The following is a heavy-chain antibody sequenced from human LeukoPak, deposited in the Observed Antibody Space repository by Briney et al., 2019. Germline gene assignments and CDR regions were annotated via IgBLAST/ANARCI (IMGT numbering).Heavy chain of an antibody. CDR3: VKDGSGSDYNWFDP. CDR2: IYNSGST. J-gene: IGHJ5*02. CDR1: GGSISSYY. Sequence: PSETLSLTCTVSGGSISSYYWNWIRQPPGKGLEWIGHIYNSGSTNYNPSLKSRVTISVDTSKNQFSLKLSSVTAADTAVYYCVKDGSGSDYNWFDPWGQGTLVTVSS. D-gene: IGHD1-26*01. V-gene: IGHV4-59*01.